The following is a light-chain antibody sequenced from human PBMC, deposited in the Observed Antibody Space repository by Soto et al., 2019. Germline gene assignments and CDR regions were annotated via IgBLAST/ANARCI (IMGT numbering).Light chain of an antibody. Sequence: EIVMTHSPATLSVSPCERATLSFRTSQSVSSSLAWYQQKPGQAPSLLIYGASTRATGIPARFSGSGSGTEFTLTISSLQSEDCAVYYCQQYKNWPWTFGQGTKVDIK. V-gene: IGKV3-15*01. J-gene: IGKJ1*01. CDR2: GAS. CDR1: QSVSSS. CDR3: QQYKNWPWT.